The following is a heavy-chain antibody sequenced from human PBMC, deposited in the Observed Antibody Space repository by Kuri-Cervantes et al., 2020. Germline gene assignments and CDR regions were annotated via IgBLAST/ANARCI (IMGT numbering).Heavy chain of an antibody. CDR3: AKDTSGSGNYGLFDS. J-gene: IGHJ4*02. D-gene: IGHD3-3*01. CDR2: ISSSSSTI. Sequence: GKSLKISCAASGFTFSSYSMNWVRQAPGKGLEWVSYISSSSSTIYYADSVKGRFTISRDNAKNSLYLQMNSLRAEDTAVYYCAKDTSGSGNYGLFDSWGQGTLVTVSS. CDR1: GFTFSSYS. V-gene: IGHV3-48*01.